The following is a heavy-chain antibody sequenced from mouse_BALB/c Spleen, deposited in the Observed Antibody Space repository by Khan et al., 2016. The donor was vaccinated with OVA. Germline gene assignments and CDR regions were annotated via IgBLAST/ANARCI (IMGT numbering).Heavy chain of an antibody. V-gene: IGHV2-6-5*01. Sequence: QVQLKQSGPGLVAPSQSLSITCTVSGFSLTDYGVSWIRQPPGKGLEWLGVIWGGGSTYYNSALKSRLSISKDNSESQVFLKMNSLQTDDTAIYYCAKGVWSYYLTLDYWGQGTSVTVSS. CDR2: IWGGGST. CDR1: GFSLTDYG. D-gene: IGHD1-1*01. CDR3: AKGVWSYYLTLDY. J-gene: IGHJ4*01.